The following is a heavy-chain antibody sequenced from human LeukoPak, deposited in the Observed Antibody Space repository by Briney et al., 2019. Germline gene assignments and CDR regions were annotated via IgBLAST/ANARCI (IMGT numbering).Heavy chain of an antibody. J-gene: IGHJ5*02. CDR1: GYSITEGFS. Sequence: PSETLSLTCAVSGYSITEGFSWGWIRQPSGQGLEWIASISYYGSTYSKSTLQSRLTISRDTSKNEFSLRLTSVTATDTAVYYCARVGAIPGIDPWGQGTPVTVSS. D-gene: IGHD3-16*01. CDR3: ARVGAIPGIDP. CDR2: ISYYGST. V-gene: IGHV4-38-2*01.